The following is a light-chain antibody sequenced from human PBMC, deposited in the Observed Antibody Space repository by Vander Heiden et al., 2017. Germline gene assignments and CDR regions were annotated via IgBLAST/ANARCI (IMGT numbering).Light chain of an antibody. V-gene: IGKV1-5*03. Sequence: DIQMTQSPSTLSASVGDRVTITCRASQSISSWLAWYQQKPGKAPKLLIYKASSLESGVPSRFSGSGSGTEFTLTSSSLQPDDFATYYCQQDNSYPCTFGQGTKLEIK. CDR2: KAS. CDR1: QSISSW. J-gene: IGKJ2*02. CDR3: QQDNSYPCT.